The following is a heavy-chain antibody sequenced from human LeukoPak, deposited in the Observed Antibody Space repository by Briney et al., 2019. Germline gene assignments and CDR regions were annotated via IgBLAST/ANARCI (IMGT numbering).Heavy chain of an antibody. J-gene: IGHJ4*02. CDR1: GFTFSSYG. CDR2: IWYDGSNK. V-gene: IGHV3-33*01. D-gene: IGHD5-18*01. Sequence: RGSLRLSCAASGFTFSSYGMHWVRQAPGKGLEWVAVIWYDGSNKYYADSVKGRFTISRDNSKNTLYLQMNSLRAEDTAVYYCARDTRGYSYGGFDYWGQGTLVTVSS. CDR3: ARDTRGYSYGGFDY.